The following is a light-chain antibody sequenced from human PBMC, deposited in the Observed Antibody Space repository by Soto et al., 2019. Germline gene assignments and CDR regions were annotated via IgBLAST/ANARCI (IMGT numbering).Light chain of an antibody. CDR2: NNN. CDR1: SSNIGSNA. Sequence: QSVLTQPPSASETPGQRVTISCSGSSSNIGSNAVNWYQQVPGTAPKLLIYNNNQRPSGVPDRFSGSKSGTSASLAISGLQSEDETNYYCATWDGSLNGCVFGGGTKLTVL. CDR3: ATWDGSLNGCV. V-gene: IGLV1-44*01. J-gene: IGLJ3*02.